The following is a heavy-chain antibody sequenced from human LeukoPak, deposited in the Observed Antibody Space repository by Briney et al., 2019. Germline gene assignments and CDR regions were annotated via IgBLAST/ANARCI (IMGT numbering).Heavy chain of an antibody. CDR2: IKQDGSEK. Sequence: GGSLRLSCAASGFTFSSYWMSWVRQAPGKGLEWVANIKQDGSEKYYVDSVKGRFTISRGNAKNSLYLQMNSLRAEDTAVYYCARDLRSGSSLTNDAFDIWGQGTMVTVSS. CDR1: GFTFSSYW. D-gene: IGHD1-26*01. J-gene: IGHJ3*02. V-gene: IGHV3-7*01. CDR3: ARDLRSGSSLTNDAFDI.